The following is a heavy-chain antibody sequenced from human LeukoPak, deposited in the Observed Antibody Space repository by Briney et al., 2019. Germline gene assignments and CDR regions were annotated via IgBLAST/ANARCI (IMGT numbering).Heavy chain of an antibody. J-gene: IGHJ4*02. D-gene: IGHD3-22*01. Sequence: GGSLRLSCAASGFTFSSYSMNWVRQAPGKGLEWVSYIRSSGSTIYYADSVKGRFTISRDNAKNLLYLQMNNLRAEDTAVYYCARDHDCSGYKFDYWGQGTLVTVSS. CDR2: IRSSGSTI. V-gene: IGHV3-48*04. CDR3: ARDHDCSGYKFDY. CDR1: GFTFSSYS.